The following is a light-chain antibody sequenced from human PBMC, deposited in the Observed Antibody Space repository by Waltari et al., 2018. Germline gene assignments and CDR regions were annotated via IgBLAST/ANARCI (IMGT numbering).Light chain of an antibody. Sequence: DIQMSQSPSSLSASVGDRVTITCRASQGISNSLAWYQQKPGKAPKLLLYAACRLENGVPSMFSGRGAGKDYTLTISSLQPEDFATYYCQQYYSIALNFGGGTKVEIK. CDR2: AAC. CDR3: QQYYSIALN. J-gene: IGKJ4*01. CDR1: QGISNS. V-gene: IGKV1-NL1*01.